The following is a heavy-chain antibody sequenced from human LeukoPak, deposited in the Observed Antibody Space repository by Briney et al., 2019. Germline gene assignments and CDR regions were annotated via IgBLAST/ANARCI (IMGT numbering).Heavy chain of an antibody. V-gene: IGHV6-1*01. CDR2: TYYRSKWYN. CDR3: ARDFDFWSDKGAFDI. J-gene: IGHJ3*02. CDR1: GDSVSSNSAA. Sequence: SQTLSLTCAISGDSVSSNSAAWNWIRHSPSRGLEWLVKTYYRSKWYNDYAVSVKSRITINPDTSQNQFSLQLNSVTPEDTAEYYCARDFDFWSDKGAFDIWGQGTMVTVSS. D-gene: IGHD3-3*01.